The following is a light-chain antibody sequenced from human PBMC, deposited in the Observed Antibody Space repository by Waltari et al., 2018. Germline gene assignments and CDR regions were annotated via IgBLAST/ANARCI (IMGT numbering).Light chain of an antibody. Sequence: DIQITQSPSTLSASVGDRVTITCRASQSISDWLAWYQQKPGKAPELLIYKTSTLESGVPSRFSGSGSGTEFTLTITSLQPYDFASYFCQHYNSYSPWTFGQGTKVETK. J-gene: IGKJ1*01. V-gene: IGKV1-5*03. CDR3: QHYNSYSPWT. CDR2: KTS. CDR1: QSISDW.